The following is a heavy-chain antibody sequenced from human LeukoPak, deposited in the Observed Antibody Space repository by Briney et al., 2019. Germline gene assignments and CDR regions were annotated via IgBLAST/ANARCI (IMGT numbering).Heavy chain of an antibody. J-gene: IGHJ6*02. CDR2: ISSSSYI. D-gene: IGHD3-9*01. V-gene: IGHV3-21*01. Sequence: GGSLRLSCAASGFTFSSYSMNWVRQAPGKGLEWVSSISSSSYIYYADSVKGRFTISRDNAKNSLYLQMNSLRAEDTAVYYCAREETYYDILTGYYLGVYGMDVWGQGTTVTVSS. CDR3: AREETYYDILTGYYLGVYGMDV. CDR1: GFTFSSYS.